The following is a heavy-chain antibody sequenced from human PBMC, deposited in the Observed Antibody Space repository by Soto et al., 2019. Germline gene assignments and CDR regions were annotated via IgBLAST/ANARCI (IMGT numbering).Heavy chain of an antibody. CDR2: ISSGSSAI. V-gene: IGHV3-48*02. J-gene: IGHJ4*02. D-gene: IGHD3-10*01. CDR3: ARGRLWSFDF. CDR1: GFTFSIYS. Sequence: GGSLRLSGVSSGFTFSIYSMTWVRQAPGKGLEWVSYISSGSSAIYYADSVRGRFTISRDNAKNSLFLQMNSLRDEDTAVYYCARGRLWSFDFWGQGTLVTVSS.